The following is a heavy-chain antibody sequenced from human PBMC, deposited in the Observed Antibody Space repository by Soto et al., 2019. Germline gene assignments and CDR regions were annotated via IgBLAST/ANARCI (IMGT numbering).Heavy chain of an antibody. Sequence: QAQLGQSGAEVKKPGASVKVSCKASGYTFINHGISWVRQAPGQGREWMGGIRFYNDNTNYAPKFQGRVTMTTDTSTSTAHMELSSLRSEDTAVYYGARYNSGCCPYGMDGWGQGTTVTVTS. J-gene: IGHJ6*02. V-gene: IGHV1-18*01. CDR3: ARYNSGCCPYGMDG. CDR2: IRFYNDNT. D-gene: IGHD6-19*01. CDR1: GYTFINHG.